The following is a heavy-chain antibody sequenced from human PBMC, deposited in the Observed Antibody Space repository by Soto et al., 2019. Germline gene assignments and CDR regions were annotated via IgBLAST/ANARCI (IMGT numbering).Heavy chain of an antibody. V-gene: IGHV3-53*01. CDR1: GFTVSSNY. CDR3: AIEVPYGIEAAAFDI. Sequence: GGSLRLSCAASGFTVSSNYMSWVRQAPGKGLEWVSVIYSGGSPYYADSVKGRFTISRDNSKNTLYLQMNSLRAEDTAVYYCAIEVPYGIEAAAFDIWGQGTMVTVSS. CDR2: IYSGGSP. D-gene: IGHD6-13*01. J-gene: IGHJ3*02.